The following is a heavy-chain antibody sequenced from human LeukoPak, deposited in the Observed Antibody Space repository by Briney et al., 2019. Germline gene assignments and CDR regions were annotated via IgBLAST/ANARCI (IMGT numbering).Heavy chain of an antibody. J-gene: IGHJ4*02. CDR2: IRYDGSNK. Sequence: GGSLRLSCAASGFTFSSYGMHWVRQAPGKGLEWVAFIRYDGSNKYYADSVKGRFTISRDNSKNTLYLQMNSLRAEDTAVYYCAIGGFGYYDRRQPTDYWGQGTLVTVSS. CDR3: AIGGFGYYDRRQPTDY. D-gene: IGHD3-22*01. CDR1: GFTFSSYG. V-gene: IGHV3-30*02.